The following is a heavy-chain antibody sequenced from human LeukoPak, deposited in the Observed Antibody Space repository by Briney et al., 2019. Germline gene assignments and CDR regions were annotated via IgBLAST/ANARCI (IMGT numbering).Heavy chain of an antibody. CDR1: GGSISSYY. CDR2: IYYSGST. Sequence: PSEALSLTCTVSGGSISSYYWSWIRQPPGKGLEWIGYIYYSGSTNYNPSLKSRVTISVDTSKNQFSLKLSSVTAADTAVYYCARGGRFGELGVDAFDIWGQGTMVTVSS. V-gene: IGHV4-59*01. CDR3: ARGGRFGELGVDAFDI. D-gene: IGHD3-10*01. J-gene: IGHJ3*02.